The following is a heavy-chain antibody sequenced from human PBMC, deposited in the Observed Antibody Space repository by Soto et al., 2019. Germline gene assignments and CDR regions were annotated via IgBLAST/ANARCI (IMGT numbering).Heavy chain of an antibody. CDR1: GGSFSGYY. J-gene: IGHJ6*04. Sequence: PSETLSLTCAVYGGSFSGYYWSWIRQPPGKGLEWIGEINHSGSTNYNPSLKSRVTISVDTSKNQFSLKLSSVTAADTAVYYCARVPLPPGYDFWSGYHNYRMGTMDVWGKGTTVTVSS. D-gene: IGHD3-3*01. CDR2: INHSGST. CDR3: ARVPLPPGYDFWSGYHNYRMGTMDV. V-gene: IGHV4-34*01.